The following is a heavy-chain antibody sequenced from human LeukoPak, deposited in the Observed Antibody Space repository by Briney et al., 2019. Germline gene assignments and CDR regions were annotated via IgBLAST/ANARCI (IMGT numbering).Heavy chain of an antibody. D-gene: IGHD4-23*01. CDR3: ARRRTTVVTPDYAFDI. V-gene: IGHV4-38-2*01. Sequence: SETLSLTCAVSGYSISSGYYWGWIRQPPGKGLEWIGSIYDSGSTYYNPSLKSRVTISVDTSKNQFSLKLSSVTAADTAVYYCARRRTTVVTPDYAFDIWDQGTMVTVSS. CDR1: GYSISSGYY. CDR2: IYDSGST. J-gene: IGHJ3*02.